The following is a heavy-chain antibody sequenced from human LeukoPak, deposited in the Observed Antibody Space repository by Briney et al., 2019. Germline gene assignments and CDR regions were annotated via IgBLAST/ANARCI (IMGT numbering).Heavy chain of an antibody. CDR2: ISSSSSYI. D-gene: IGHD2-15*01. J-gene: IGHJ4*02. CDR3: ARVYCSGGSCYGDY. Sequence: PGGSLRLSCAASGFTFSSYSMNWVRQAPGKGLDWVSSISSSSSYIYYADSVKGRFTISRDNAKNSLYLQMNRLRAEDTAVYYCARVYCSGGSCYGDYWGQGTLVTVSS. CDR1: GFTFSSYS. V-gene: IGHV3-21*01.